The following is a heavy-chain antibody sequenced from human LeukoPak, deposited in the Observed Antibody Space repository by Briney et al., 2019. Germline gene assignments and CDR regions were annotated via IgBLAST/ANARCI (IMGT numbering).Heavy chain of an antibody. CDR3: ARLADTTS. CDR1: GYTFSNFW. Sequence: GESLKISCKGSGYTFSNFWIAWVRQMPGKGLEWMGSIYPGDSDARYRPSLQGQVTMSADKSTTTAYLQWSSLKASDTAMYFCARLADTTSWGQGTLVTVSS. V-gene: IGHV5-51*01. D-gene: IGHD1-26*01. J-gene: IGHJ5*02. CDR2: IYPGDSDA.